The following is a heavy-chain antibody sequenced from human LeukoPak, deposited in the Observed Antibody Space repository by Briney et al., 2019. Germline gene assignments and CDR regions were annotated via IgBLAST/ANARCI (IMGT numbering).Heavy chain of an antibody. CDR1: GYTFTGYD. V-gene: IGHV1-2*02. CDR3: ARDKYTGYETFDY. J-gene: IGHJ4*02. Sequence: SVKVSCKASGYTFTGYDIHWVRQAPGQGLEGMGWINPNNGGTNYAEKFQGRVTMTRDTSISTAYMELNRLTSDATAVYYCARDKYTGYETFDYWGQGTPVTVSS. CDR2: INPNNGGT. D-gene: IGHD5-12*01.